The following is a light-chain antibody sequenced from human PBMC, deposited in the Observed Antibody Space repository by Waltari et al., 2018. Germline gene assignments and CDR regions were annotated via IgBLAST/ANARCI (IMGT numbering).Light chain of an antibody. J-gene: IGKJ2*01. Sequence: ELVLTQSPGTLSLSPGERATLSCRASQSVSSSLAWYQQKPGQSPRLLIYGASSRATGIPDRFSGSGSGTDFTLTISRLEPEDFAVYYCQQYGWSPYTFGQGTKLEIK. V-gene: IGKV3-20*01. CDR1: QSVSSS. CDR2: GAS. CDR3: QQYGWSPYT.